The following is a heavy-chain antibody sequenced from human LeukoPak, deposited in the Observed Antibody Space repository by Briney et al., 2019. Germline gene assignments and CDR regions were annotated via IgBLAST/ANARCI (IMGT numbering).Heavy chain of an antibody. CDR2: IYTSGGS. J-gene: IGHJ4*02. CDR3: ARGPSGYYYG. V-gene: IGHV4-4*07. CDR1: GVFIASYS. Sequence: PSETLSLTCTVSGVFIASYSWSWIRQPAGKGLEWIGRIYTSGGSDYNPSLKSRVTMSLDTSKNQFYLKMTSVTAADTAVYYCARGPSGYYYGWGQGILVTVSS. D-gene: IGHD3-22*01.